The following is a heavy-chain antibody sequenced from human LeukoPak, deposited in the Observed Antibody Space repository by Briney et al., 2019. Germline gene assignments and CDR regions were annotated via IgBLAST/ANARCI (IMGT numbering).Heavy chain of an antibody. J-gene: IGHJ5*02. CDR2: IYPGGSET. CDR3: ARTRDCSSTSCYRNWFDP. D-gene: IGHD2-2*01. V-gene: IGHV5-51*01. Sequence: GESLKISCKGSGYNFNTYWIGWVRQMPGKGLEWMGIIYPGGSETRYSPSFQGHVTISADKSISTAYLQWSSLKASDTAMYYCARTRDCSSTSCYRNWFDPWGQGTLVTVSS. CDR1: GYNFNTYW.